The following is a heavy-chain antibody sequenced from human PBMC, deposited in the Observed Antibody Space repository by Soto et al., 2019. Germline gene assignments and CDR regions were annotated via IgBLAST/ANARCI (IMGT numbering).Heavy chain of an antibody. CDR2: IKQDGSEK. J-gene: IGHJ5*02. Sequence: GGSLRLSCAASGFTFSSYWMSWVRQAPGKGLEWVANIKQDGSEKYYVDSVKGRFTISRDNAKNSLYLQMSSLRSEDTAVYYCARFVRGDEFDPWGQGTLVTVSS. CDR1: GFTFSSYW. V-gene: IGHV3-7*01. D-gene: IGHD3-10*01. CDR3: ARFVRGDEFDP.